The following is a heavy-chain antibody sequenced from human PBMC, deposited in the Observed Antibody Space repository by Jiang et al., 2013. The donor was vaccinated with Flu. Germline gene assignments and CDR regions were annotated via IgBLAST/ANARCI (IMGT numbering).Heavy chain of an antibody. CDR1: GYTFTSYV. J-gene: IGHJ4*02. CDR2: INAGNGNT. D-gene: IGHD5-24*01. CDR3: AKEDGFNSVPLQY. V-gene: IGHV1-3*01. Sequence: GAEVKKPGASVKVSCKASGYTFTSYVMHWVRQAPGQRLEWMGWINAGNGNTKYSQKFQGRVTITRDTSATTAYMELSSLRSEDTAVYYCAKEDGFNSVPLQYWGQGTLVTVSS.